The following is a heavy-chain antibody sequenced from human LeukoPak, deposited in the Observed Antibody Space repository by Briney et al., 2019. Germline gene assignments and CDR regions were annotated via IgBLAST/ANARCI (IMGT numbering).Heavy chain of an antibody. V-gene: IGHV1-69*05. CDR3: ARGGIQLWLPYYYYYMDV. J-gene: IGHJ6*03. D-gene: IGHD5-18*01. Sequence: ASVKVSCKASGGTFSSYAISWVRQAPGQGLEWMGGIIPIFGTANYAQKFQGRVTITTDESTSTAYMELSSLRSEDTAVYYCARGGIQLWLPYYYYYMDVWGKGTTVTVSS. CDR2: IIPIFGTA. CDR1: GGTFSSYA.